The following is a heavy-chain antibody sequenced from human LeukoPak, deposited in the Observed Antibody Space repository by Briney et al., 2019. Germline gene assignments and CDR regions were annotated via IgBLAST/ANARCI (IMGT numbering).Heavy chain of an antibody. CDR1: GFTFSSYA. CDR3: VKEVRGSGFLDR. J-gene: IGHJ5*02. D-gene: IGHD3-22*01. CDR2: ISGSGGST. Sequence: GGSLRLSCAASGFTFSSYAMSWVRQAPGKGLEWVSAISGSGGSTYYADSVKGRFTISRDNAKNSLYLQMDSLRVEDMAIYYCVKEVRGSGFLDRWGQGTLVTVSP. V-gene: IGHV3-23*01.